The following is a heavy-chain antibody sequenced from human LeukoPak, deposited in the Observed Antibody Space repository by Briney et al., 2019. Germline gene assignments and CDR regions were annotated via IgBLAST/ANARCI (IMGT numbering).Heavy chain of an antibody. V-gene: IGHV1-2*02. D-gene: IGHD3-3*01. CDR1: GYTFTGYY. Sequence: GASVKVSCKASGYTFTGYYMHWVRQAPGQGLEWMGWINPNSGGTNYAQKLQGRVTMTRDTSISTAYMELSRLRSDDTAVYYCARAGSGYYVPFDYWGQGTLVTVSS. J-gene: IGHJ4*02. CDR2: INPNSGGT. CDR3: ARAGSGYYVPFDY.